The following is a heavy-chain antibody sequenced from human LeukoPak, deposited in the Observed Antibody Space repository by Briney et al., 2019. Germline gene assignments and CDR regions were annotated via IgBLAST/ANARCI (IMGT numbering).Heavy chain of an antibody. D-gene: IGHD4-17*01. CDR1: GGSFSGYY. J-gene: IGHJ4*02. V-gene: IGHV4-34*01. Sequence: SETLSLTXAVYGGSFSGYYWSWIRQPPGKGLEWIGEINHSGSTNYNPSLKSRVTISVDTSKNQFSLKLSSVTAADTAVYYCARLGEDDYGDSLFGYWGQGTLVTVSS. CDR3: ARLGEDDYGDSLFGY. CDR2: INHSGST.